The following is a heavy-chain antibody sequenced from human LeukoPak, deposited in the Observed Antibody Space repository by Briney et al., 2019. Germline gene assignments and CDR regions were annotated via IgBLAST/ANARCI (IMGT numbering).Heavy chain of an antibody. V-gene: IGHV3-48*04. D-gene: IGHD6-13*01. CDR3: ARDSRTRSWDKEVDY. J-gene: IGHJ4*02. Sequence: GRSLRLSCAASGFTFSSYGMHWVRQAPGKGLEWVAYVSSSGTTIYYADSVKARFTISRDNAKNSLFLQMNSLRAGDTAVYYCARDSRTRSWDKEVDYWGQGILVTVSS. CDR2: VSSSGTTI. CDR1: GFTFSSYG.